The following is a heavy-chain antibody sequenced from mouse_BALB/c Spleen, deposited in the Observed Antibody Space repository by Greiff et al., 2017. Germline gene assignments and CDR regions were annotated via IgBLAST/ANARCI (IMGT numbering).Heavy chain of an antibody. Sequence: DVHLVESGGGLVQPGGSRKLSCAASGFTFSSFGMHWVRQAPEKGLEWVAYISSGSSTIYYADTVKGRFTISRDNPKNTLFLQMTSLRSEDTAMYYCARSGDYEDPFDYWGQGTTLTVSS. CDR2: ISSGSSTI. CDR3: ARSGDYEDPFDY. CDR1: GFTFSSFG. V-gene: IGHV5-17*02. J-gene: IGHJ2*01. D-gene: IGHD2-13*01.